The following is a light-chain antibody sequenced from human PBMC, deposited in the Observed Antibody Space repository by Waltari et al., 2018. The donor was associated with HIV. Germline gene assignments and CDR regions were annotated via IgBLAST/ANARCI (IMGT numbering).Light chain of an antibody. CDR3: CSYAGSSFYV. CDR2: DVS. Sequence: QSALTQPRSVSGSPGQSVTISCTGTSSDVGTYNYSSWYQQHPGKAPKLILYDVSKRPSGVPDRFSGSKSGNTASLTISGLRVEDEVDYYCCSYAGSSFYVFGTGTQVTVL. CDR1: SSDVGTYNY. J-gene: IGLJ1*01. V-gene: IGLV2-11*01.